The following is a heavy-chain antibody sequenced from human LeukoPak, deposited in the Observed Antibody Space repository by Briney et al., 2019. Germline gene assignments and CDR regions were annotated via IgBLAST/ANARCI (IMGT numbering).Heavy chain of an antibody. D-gene: IGHD2-21*01. CDR2: INHSGST. CDR1: GGSFSGYY. V-gene: IGHV4-34*01. J-gene: IGHJ2*01. Sequence: SETLSLTCAVYGGSFSGYYWSWIRQPPGKGLEWIGEINHSGSTNYNPSLKSRVTISVDTSKNQFSLKLSSVTAADTAVYYCARGRPDVAPFDLWGRGTLVTVSS. CDR3: ARGRPDVAPFDL.